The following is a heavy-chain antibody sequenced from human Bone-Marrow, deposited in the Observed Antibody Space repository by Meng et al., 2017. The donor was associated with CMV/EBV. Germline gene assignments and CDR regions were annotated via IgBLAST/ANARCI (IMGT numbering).Heavy chain of an antibody. V-gene: IGHV3-66*02. J-gene: IGHJ4*02. D-gene: IGHD2-2*01. CDR2: IYSGGST. CDR3: ARAVVVPATTDY. Sequence: GGSLRLSCAASGFTVSSNYMSWVRQAPGKGLEWVSVIYSGGSTYYADSVKGRFTISRDNSKNTLYLQMNSLRAEDTAVYYCARAVVVPATTDYWGQGTLVTVSS. CDR1: GFTVSSNY.